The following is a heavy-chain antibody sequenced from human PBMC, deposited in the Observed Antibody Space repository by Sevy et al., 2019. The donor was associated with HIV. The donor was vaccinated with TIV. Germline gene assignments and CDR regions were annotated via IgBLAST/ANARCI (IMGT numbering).Heavy chain of an antibody. CDR2: ISYDGSNK. Sequence: GGSLRLSCAASGFTFSSYAMHWVRQAPGKGLEWVAVISYDGSNKYYADSVKGRFTISRDNSKNTLYLQMNRLRAEDTAVYYCAREGGDCSGGSCYLTYYYYGMDVWGQGTTVTVSS. CDR3: AREGGDCSGGSCYLTYYYYGMDV. V-gene: IGHV3-30-3*01. CDR1: GFTFSSYA. J-gene: IGHJ6*02. D-gene: IGHD2-15*01.